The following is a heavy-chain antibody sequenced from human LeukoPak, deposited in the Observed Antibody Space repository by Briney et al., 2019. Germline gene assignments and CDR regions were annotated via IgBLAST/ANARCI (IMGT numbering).Heavy chain of an antibody. Sequence: GGSLRLSCAASGFTFSSYAMSRVRQAPGKGLEWDSAISGSGGSTYYADSVKGRFTISRDNSKNTLYLQMNSLRAEDTAVYYCATGPAWSDYWGQGTLVTVSS. CDR1: GFTFSSYA. CDR3: ATGPAWSDY. D-gene: IGHD2-2*01. J-gene: IGHJ4*02. CDR2: ISGSGGST. V-gene: IGHV3-23*01.